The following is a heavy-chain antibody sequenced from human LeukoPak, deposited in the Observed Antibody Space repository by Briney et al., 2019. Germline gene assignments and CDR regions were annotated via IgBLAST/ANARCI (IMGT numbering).Heavy chain of an antibody. D-gene: IGHD3-10*01. V-gene: IGHV1-69*05. CDR3: ARVSDPYNWFDP. J-gene: IGHJ5*02. Sequence: ASVKVSCKASGGTFSSYAISWVRQGPGQGLEWMGGIIPIFGTANYAQKFQGRVTITTDESTSTAYMELSSLRSEDTAVYYCARVSDPYNWFDPWGQGTLVTVSS. CDR1: GGTFSSYA. CDR2: IIPIFGTA.